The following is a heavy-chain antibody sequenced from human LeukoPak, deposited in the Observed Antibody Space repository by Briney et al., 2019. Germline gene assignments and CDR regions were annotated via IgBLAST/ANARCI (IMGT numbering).Heavy chain of an antibody. J-gene: IGHJ4*02. CDR3: ARLQAYGD. CDR2: IYSGGST. Sequence: HAGGSLRLSCAASGFTFSSYSMNWVRQAPGKGLEWVSVIYSGGSTYYADSVKGRFTISRDNSKNTLYLQMNSLRAEDTAVYYCARLQAYGDWGQGTLVTVSS. V-gene: IGHV3-66*02. D-gene: IGHD4-17*01. CDR1: GFTFSSYS.